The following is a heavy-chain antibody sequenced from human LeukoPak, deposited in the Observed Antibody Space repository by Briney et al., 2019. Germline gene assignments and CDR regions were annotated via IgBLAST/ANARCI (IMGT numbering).Heavy chain of an antibody. V-gene: IGHV4-34*01. J-gene: IGHJ4*02. D-gene: IGHD3-3*01. CDR1: GGSFSGYY. CDR2: INHSGST. Sequence: SETLSLTCAVYGGSFSGYYWSRIRQPPGKGLEWIGEINHSGSTNYNPSLKSRVTISVDTSKNQFSLKLSSVTAADTAVYYCARESQNYDFWSGYLYYFDYWGQGTLVTVSS. CDR3: ARESQNYDFWSGYLYYFDY.